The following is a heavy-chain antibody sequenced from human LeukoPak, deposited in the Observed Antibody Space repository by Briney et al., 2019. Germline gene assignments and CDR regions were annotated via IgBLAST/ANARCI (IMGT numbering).Heavy chain of an antibody. D-gene: IGHD3-10*01. V-gene: IGHV4-30-4*01. J-gene: IGHJ4*02. CDR1: GGSISSGGYY. Sequence: SETLSLTCTVSGGSISSGGYYWSWIRQPPGKGLEWIGYIYYSGSTYYNPSLKSRVTISVDTSKNQFSLKLSSVTAADTAVYYCAEGGYYGSGSYDYWGQGTLVTVSS. CDR2: IYYSGST. CDR3: AEGGYYGSGSYDY.